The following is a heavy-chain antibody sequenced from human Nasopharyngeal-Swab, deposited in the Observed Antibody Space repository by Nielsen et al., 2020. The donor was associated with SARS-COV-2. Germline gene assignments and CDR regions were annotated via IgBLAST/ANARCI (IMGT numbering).Heavy chain of an antibody. CDR3: AKEATLGGVGDYYYMDV. CDR1: GFTFSSYA. J-gene: IGHJ6*03. D-gene: IGHD3-16*01. V-gene: IGHV3-23*01. Sequence: GESLKISCAASGFTFSSYAMSWVRQAPGKGLEWVSAISGSGGSTYYADSVKGRFTISRDNSKNTLYLQMNSLRADDTAVCYCAKEATLGGVGDYYYMDVWGKGTTVTVSS. CDR2: ISGSGGST.